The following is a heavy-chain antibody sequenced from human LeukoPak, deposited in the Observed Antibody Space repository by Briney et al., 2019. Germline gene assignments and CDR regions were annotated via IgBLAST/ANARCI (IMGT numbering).Heavy chain of an antibody. CDR2: TVSRGTT. CDR1: GFTFTSDA. D-gene: IGHD6-19*01. V-gene: IGHV3-23*01. Sequence: GGSLRLSYVASGFTFTSDAMNWVRQAPGKGLEWVSSTVSRGTTQYADSVKGRFTVSRDTSKNTLYLQMNSLRADDTAVYYCAKCSTSAYTTGWCNWIDPWGQGTLVTVSS. CDR3: AKCSTSAYTTGWCNWIDP. J-gene: IGHJ5*02.